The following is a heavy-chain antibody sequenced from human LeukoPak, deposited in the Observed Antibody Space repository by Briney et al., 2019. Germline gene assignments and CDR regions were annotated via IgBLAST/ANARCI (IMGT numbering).Heavy chain of an antibody. CDR3: ARGWGNIEQLVGINFDY. D-gene: IGHD6-13*01. V-gene: IGHV1-2*02. CDR2: INPNSGGT. CDR1: GYTFTGYY. Sequence: ASVKVSCKASGYTFTGYYMHWVRQAPGQGLEWMGWINPNSGGTNYAQKFQGRVTMTRGTSISTAYMELSRLRSDDTAVYYCARGWGNIEQLVGINFDYWGQGTLVTVSS. J-gene: IGHJ4*02.